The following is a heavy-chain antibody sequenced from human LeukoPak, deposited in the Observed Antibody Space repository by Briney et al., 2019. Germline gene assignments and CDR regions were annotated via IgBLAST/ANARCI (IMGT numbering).Heavy chain of an antibody. CDR3: ARDNYGVVDY. V-gene: IGHV4-59*12. D-gene: IGHD2-21*01. CDR2: IDYSGSA. J-gene: IGHJ4*02. CDR1: GGSISGGY. Sequence: PSETLSLTCTVSGGSISGGYRSWIRQPPGKGLEWIGYIDYSGSANYNPSLKSRVTISVDTSKTQFSLKLSSVTAADTAVYYCARDNYGVVDYWGQGTLVTVSS.